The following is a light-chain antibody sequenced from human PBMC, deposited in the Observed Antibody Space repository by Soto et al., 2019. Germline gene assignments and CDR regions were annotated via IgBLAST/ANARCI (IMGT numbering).Light chain of an antibody. CDR2: KAS. J-gene: IGKJ2*01. CDR1: QSIDTW. V-gene: IGKV1-5*03. Sequence: DIPMTQSTSTLSASVGDRVTITCRASQSIDTWLAWYQQKPGKAPKVLIYKASRLQSGVPSRFSGSGSGTEFTLTISGLQPDDFATYYCQQYHSYSYTFGQGTDLEIK. CDR3: QQYHSYSYT.